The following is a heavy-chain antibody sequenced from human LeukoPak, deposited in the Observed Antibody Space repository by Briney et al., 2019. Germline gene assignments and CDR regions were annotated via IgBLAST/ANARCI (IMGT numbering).Heavy chain of an antibody. D-gene: IGHD5-24*01. CDR3: ARASDPWLQLT. CDR2: IKQDGSEK. CDR1: GFTFSNYW. Sequence: GGSLRLSCAASGFTFSNYWMIWVRQAPGKGLEWVGNIKQDGSEKRYADSVRGRFSISRDSAQTSLYLRMNSLRAEDTAVYYCARASDPWLQLTWGQGTLVTVSS. J-gene: IGHJ5*02. V-gene: IGHV3-7*04.